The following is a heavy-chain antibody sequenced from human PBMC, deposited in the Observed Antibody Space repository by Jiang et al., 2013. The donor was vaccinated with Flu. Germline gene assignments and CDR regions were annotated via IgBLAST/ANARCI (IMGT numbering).Heavy chain of an antibody. CDR1: GDSVSSNSAA. V-gene: IGHV6-1*01. CDR3: ARVRWGVGATETLDH. D-gene: IGHD1-26*01. CDR2: TYYRSKWYN. J-gene: IGHJ4*02. Sequence: SQTLSLTCAISGDSVSSNSAAWNWIRQSPSRGLEWLGRTYYRSKWYNDYAVSVKSRITINPDTSKNQFSLHLNSVTPEDTAMYYCARVRWGVGATETLDHWGQGTLVTVSA.